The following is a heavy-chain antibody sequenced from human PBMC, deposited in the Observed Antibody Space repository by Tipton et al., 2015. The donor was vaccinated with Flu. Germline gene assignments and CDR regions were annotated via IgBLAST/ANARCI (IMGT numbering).Heavy chain of an antibody. CDR2: IYTSGST. V-gene: IGHV4-4*07. CDR3: ARDSHRLVFDY. J-gene: IGHJ4*02. D-gene: IGHD1-14*01. CDR1: GDSINSYY. Sequence: TLSLTCAVSGDSINSYYWHWIRQPAGKGLEWSGRIYTSGSTKYNPSLKSRVSMSVDTSKNQFPLKLTSVTAADTAVYFCARDSHRLVFDYWGQGILAPVSS.